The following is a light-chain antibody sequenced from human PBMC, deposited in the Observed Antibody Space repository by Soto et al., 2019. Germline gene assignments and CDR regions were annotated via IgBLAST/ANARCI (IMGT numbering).Light chain of an antibody. CDR2: KVS. V-gene: IGKV2-30*01. CDR1: QSLGYSDGNTY. CDR3: RQGTKWPGS. Sequence: DVVVTQSPLSLPVTLGQPASISCRSSQSLGYSDGNTYLSWFHQRPGQSPRRLIYKVSNRDSGVPDRVSGSGSGTDFTLKISRVEAEDVGVYYCRQGTKWPGSCGQGTKLEIK. J-gene: IGKJ2*03.